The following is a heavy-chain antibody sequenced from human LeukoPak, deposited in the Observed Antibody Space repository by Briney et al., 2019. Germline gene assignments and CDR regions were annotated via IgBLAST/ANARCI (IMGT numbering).Heavy chain of an antibody. CDR2: ITAGGYI. CDR3: ARLLTSYYYMDV. J-gene: IGHJ6*03. V-gene: IGHV3-21*01. Sequence: GGSLRLSCAASGLTFSNYWMNWVRQAPGKGLEWVSSITAGGYIDYADSVKGRFTISRDNAKNSLYLQMNSLRAEDTAVYYCARLLTSYYYMDVWGKGTTVTVSS. CDR1: GLTFSNYW.